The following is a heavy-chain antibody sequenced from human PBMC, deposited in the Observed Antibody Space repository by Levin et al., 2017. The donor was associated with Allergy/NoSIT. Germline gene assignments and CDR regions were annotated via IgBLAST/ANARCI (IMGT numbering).Heavy chain of an antibody. Sequence: GGSLRLSCAASGFTLDNYAMNWVRQAPGKGLEWASTISPSGGEIHYADSVKGRFTISRDNSKNTLSLQMHILSAEDTAVYYCARRMGGWGAFEIWGQGTLVTVSS. CDR3: ARRMGGWGAFEI. CDR1: GFTLDNYA. CDR2: ISPSGGEI. V-gene: IGHV3-23*01. J-gene: IGHJ3*02. D-gene: IGHD1-26*01.